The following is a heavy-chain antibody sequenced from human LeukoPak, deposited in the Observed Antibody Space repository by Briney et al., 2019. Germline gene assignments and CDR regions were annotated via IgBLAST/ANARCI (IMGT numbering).Heavy chain of an antibody. CDR2: IIPIFGTA. CDR1: GGTFSSYA. D-gene: IGHD4-23*01. CDR3: ARVGSSYGGNRYSDY. Sequence: ASVKVSCKASGGTFSSYAISWVRQAPGQGLEWMGGIIPIFGTANYAQKFQGRVTITADKSTSTAYMELSSLRSEDTAVYYCARVGSSYGGNRYSDYWGQATLVTVSS. J-gene: IGHJ4*02. V-gene: IGHV1-69*06.